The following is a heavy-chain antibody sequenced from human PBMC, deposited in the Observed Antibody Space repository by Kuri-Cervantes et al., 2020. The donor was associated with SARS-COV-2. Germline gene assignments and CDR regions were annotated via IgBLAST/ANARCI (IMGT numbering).Heavy chain of an antibody. CDR3: AKDLNLETYYDFWSGYYYYYGKDV. CDR2: ISSSSSTI. D-gene: IGHD3-3*01. V-gene: IGHV3-48*01. Sequence: GGSRRLSCAASGFPFSSYSMNWVRQAPGKGLEWVSYISSSSSTIYYADSVKGRFTISRDNSKNTLYLQMNSLRAEDTAVYYCAKDLNLETYYDFWSGYYYYYGKDVCEQAIT. J-gene: IGHJ6*01. CDR1: GFPFSSYS.